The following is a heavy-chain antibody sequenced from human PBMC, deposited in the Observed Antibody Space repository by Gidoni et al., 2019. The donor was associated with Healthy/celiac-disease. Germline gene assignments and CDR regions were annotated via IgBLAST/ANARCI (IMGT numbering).Heavy chain of an antibody. D-gene: IGHD3-10*01. CDR2: INHSGST. V-gene: IGHV4-34*01. Sequence: QVQLQQWGAGLLKPSETLSLACAFYGGSFSGYYWSWIRQPPGKGLEWIGEINHSGSTPYNPSLKSRVTISVDTSKNQFSLKLSSVTAADTAVYYCARGVNRKIGSLWVRGPGSDYWGQGTLVTVSS. J-gene: IGHJ4*02. CDR3: ARGVNRKIGSLWVRGPGSDY. CDR1: GGSFSGYY.